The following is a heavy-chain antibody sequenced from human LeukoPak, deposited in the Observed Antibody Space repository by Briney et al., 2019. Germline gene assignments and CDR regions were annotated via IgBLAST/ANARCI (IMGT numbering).Heavy chain of an antibody. CDR1: GFTFKNYA. J-gene: IGHJ4*02. V-gene: IGHV3-23*01. CDR3: AKERDIAAAEFDY. CDR2: ISGSGGST. D-gene: IGHD6-13*01. Sequence: GGSLRLSCVVSGFTFKNYAMSWVRQAPGKGLEWVSAISGSGGSTYYADSVKGRFTISRDNSKNTLYLQMNSLRAEDTAVYYCAKERDIAAAEFDYWGQGTLVTVSS.